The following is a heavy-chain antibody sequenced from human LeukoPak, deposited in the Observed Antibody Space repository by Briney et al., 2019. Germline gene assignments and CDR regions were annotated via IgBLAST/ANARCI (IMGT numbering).Heavy chain of an antibody. J-gene: IGHJ4*02. D-gene: IGHD3-10*01. CDR3: ATWELMDGPSWCFDY. V-gene: IGHV1-24*01. Sequence: SVKVSCKVSGYTLTELSMRWVRQAPGKGLEWMGGFDPEDGETIYAQKFQGRVTMTEDTSTDTAYMELSSLRSEDTAVYYCATWELMDGPSWCFDYWGQGTLVTVSS. CDR2: FDPEDGET. CDR1: GYTLTELS.